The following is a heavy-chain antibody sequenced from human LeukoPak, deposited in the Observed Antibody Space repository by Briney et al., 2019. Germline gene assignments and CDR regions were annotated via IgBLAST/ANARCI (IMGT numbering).Heavy chain of an antibody. Sequence: PGGSLRLSCAASRFTFSDYSMNWVRQAPGKGLEWVSSISSSGNYIYYADSMKGRFTISRDNAKNSLHLQMNSLRAEDTAVYHCVRASTSYSSGLAAFDIWGQGTMVTVSS. V-gene: IGHV3-21*06. D-gene: IGHD6-19*01. J-gene: IGHJ3*02. CDR2: ISSSGNYI. CDR3: VRASTSYSSGLAAFDI. CDR1: RFTFSDYS.